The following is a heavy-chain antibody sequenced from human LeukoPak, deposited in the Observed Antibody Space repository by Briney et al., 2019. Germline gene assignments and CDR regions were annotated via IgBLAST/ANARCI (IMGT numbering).Heavy chain of an antibody. CDR2: IIPILGIA. D-gene: IGHD7-27*01. CDR3: ARLTGNREFDY. J-gene: IGHJ4*02. CDR1: GGTFSSYA. Sequence: SVKVSCKASGGTFSSYAISWVRQAPGQGLEWMGRIIPILGIANYAQKFQGRVTITADKSTSTAYMELSSLRSEDTAVYYCARLTGNREFDYWGQGALVTVSS. V-gene: IGHV1-69*04.